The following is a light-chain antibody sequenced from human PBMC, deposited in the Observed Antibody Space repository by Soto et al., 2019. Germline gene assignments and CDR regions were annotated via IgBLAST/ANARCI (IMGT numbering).Light chain of an antibody. Sequence: EIVMTQSPVTLPVSPGKRATLSSTASQSVNNNVAWYQQTNGHTPRLLIYSASIGDTGTPARFSGSGSGSDCTLPISRLQSEDFAVYYCQQYNKWPLTFGPGTKVDIK. CDR2: SAS. J-gene: IGKJ3*01. CDR3: QQYNKWPLT. CDR1: QSVNNN. V-gene: IGKV3-15*01.